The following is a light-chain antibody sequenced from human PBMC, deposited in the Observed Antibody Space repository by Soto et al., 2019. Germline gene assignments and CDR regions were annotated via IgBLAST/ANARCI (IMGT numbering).Light chain of an antibody. V-gene: IGKV1-5*03. CDR1: QSISSW. CDR2: KAS. Sequence: DIQMTQSPSTLSASVGDRVTITCRACQSISSWLSCYQQKPGKAPKLLIYKASSLESGFPSRFSGSGSGTEFTLTISSLQPDDFATYYCQQYNSYPLTFGGGTKVDIK. CDR3: QQYNSYPLT. J-gene: IGKJ4*01.